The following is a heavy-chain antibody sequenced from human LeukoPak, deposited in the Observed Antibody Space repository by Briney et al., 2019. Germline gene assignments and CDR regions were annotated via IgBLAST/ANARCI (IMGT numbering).Heavy chain of an antibody. D-gene: IGHD3-22*01. Sequence: AGGSLRLSCAASGFTFSSYAMSWVRQAPGKGLEWVSAIRGSGGSTYYADSVKGRFTISRDNSKNTLYLQMNSLRAEDTAVYYCAKDRYYYDSSGSQFDYWGQGTLVTVSS. CDR1: GFTFSSYA. V-gene: IGHV3-23*01. CDR3: AKDRYYYDSSGSQFDY. CDR2: IRGSGGST. J-gene: IGHJ4*02.